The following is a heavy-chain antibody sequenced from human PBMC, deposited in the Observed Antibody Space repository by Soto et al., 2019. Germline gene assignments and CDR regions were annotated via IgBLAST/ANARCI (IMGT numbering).Heavy chain of an antibody. CDR3: ARMNYYDTSGYPFDY. Sequence: SETLSLTCTVSGGSIISVGYYWSWIRQHPGKGLEWIGYIYYSGSTYYNLSLKSRVTISVDTSKNQFSLKLNSVTAADTAVYYCARMNYYDTSGYPFDYWGQGMMVTVSS. CDR2: IYYSGST. V-gene: IGHV4-31*03. CDR1: GGSIISVGYY. D-gene: IGHD3-22*01. J-gene: IGHJ4*02.